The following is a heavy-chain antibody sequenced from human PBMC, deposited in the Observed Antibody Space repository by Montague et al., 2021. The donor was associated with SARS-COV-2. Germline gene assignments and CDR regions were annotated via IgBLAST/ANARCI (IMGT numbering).Heavy chain of an antibody. CDR3: ARSGGKFGEAYDY. V-gene: IGHV4-4*07. CDR1: GGSISSYY. CDR2: IYSSGTT. Sequence: SETLSLTCTVSGGSISSYYWTWIRQPAGKGLEWIGRIYSSGTTRYSGSLKSRVTLSVDTSANQFSLRVNSVTAADTAVYYCARSGGKFGEAYDYWGQGILVTVSS. D-gene: IGHD3-10*01. J-gene: IGHJ4*02.